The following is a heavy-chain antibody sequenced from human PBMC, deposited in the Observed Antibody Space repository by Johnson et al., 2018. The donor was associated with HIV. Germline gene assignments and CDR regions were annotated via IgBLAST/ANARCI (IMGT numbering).Heavy chain of an antibody. J-gene: IGHJ3*02. CDR2: ITSSGSNI. D-gene: IGHD3-10*01. V-gene: IGHV3-NL1*01. CDR3: ANTSPGSGSFGAFDI. CDR1: GFTFSSYA. Sequence: QVQLVESGGGVVQPGRSLRLSCAASGFTFSSYAMHWVRQAPGKGLEWVSYITSSGSNIYKADSVRGRFTISKDNSKNTLYLQMNSLRAEDTAVYYCANTSPGSGSFGAFDIWGQGTMVTVSS.